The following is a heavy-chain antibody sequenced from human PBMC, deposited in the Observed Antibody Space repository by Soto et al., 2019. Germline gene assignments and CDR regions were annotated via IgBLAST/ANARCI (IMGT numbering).Heavy chain of an antibody. CDR3: ARGAGGTLTTVTLDY. V-gene: IGHV4-34*01. Sequence: SETLSLTCAVYGGSFSGYYWSWIRQPPGKGLEWIGEINHSGSTNYNPSLKSRVTISVDTSKNQFSLKLSSVTAADTAVYYCARGAGGTLTTVTLDYWGQGTLVTVSS. CDR1: GGSFSGYY. J-gene: IGHJ4*02. D-gene: IGHD4-17*01. CDR2: INHSGST.